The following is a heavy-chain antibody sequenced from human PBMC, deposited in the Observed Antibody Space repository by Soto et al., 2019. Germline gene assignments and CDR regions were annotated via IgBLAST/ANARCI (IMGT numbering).Heavy chain of an antibody. CDR1: GGSISSYY. CDR2: IYYSGST. D-gene: IGHD1-1*01. CDR3: ARVGRSNWNIYFDY. Sequence: PSETLSLTCTVSGGSISSYYWSWIRQPPGKGLEWIGYIYYSGSTNYNPSLKSRVTISVDTSKNQFSLKLSSVTAADTAVYYCARVGRSNWNIYFDYWGQGTLVTVSS. V-gene: IGHV4-59*12. J-gene: IGHJ4*02.